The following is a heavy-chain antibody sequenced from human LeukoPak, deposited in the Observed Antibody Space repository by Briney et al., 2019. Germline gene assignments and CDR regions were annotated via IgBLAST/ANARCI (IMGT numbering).Heavy chain of an antibody. D-gene: IGHD1-14*01. CDR3: ARDGTNYRNFDY. Sequence: PSETLPLTCDVSGGSISGDYWSWIRQTAGRGLEWIGRVHTSGSTNYNPSLTSRLTLSQGTSKNQFYLRLTSVTAADTAVYYCARDGTNYRNFDYWGQGTPVTVSS. CDR2: VHTSGST. J-gene: IGHJ4*02. CDR1: GGSISGDY. V-gene: IGHV4-4*07.